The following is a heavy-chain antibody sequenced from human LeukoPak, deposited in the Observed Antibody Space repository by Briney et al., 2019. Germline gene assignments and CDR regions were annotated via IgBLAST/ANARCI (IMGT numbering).Heavy chain of an antibody. CDR3: ARNYYDSSAYYYFDY. CDR2: IYSGGGT. V-gene: IGHV3-66*01. D-gene: IGHD3-22*01. J-gene: IGHJ4*02. CDR1: GCTFSSSS. Sequence: GGSLRLSCVASGCTFSSSSMNWVRQAPGKGLEWVSLIYSGGGTYYADSVKGRFTISRDNSKNTLYLQMNSLRAEDTAVYYCARNYYDSSAYYYFDYWGQGTLVTVSS.